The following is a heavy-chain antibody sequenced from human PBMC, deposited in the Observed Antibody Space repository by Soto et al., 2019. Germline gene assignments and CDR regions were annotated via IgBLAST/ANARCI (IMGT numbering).Heavy chain of an antibody. CDR2: IYYSGST. CDR1: GGSISSYY. CDR3: ARHWKAVVVPANYYYYMDV. D-gene: IGHD2-2*01. Sequence: QVQLQESGPGLVKPSETLSLTCTVSGGSISSYYWSWIRQPPGKGLEWIGYIYYSGSTNYNPSLKSRVTISVDTSKNQSSLKLSSVTAADTAVYYCARHWKAVVVPANYYYYMDVWGKGTTVTVSS. V-gene: IGHV4-59*08. J-gene: IGHJ6*03.